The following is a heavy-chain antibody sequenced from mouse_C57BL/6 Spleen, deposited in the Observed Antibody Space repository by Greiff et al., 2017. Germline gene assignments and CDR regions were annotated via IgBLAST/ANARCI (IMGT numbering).Heavy chain of an antibody. V-gene: IGHV14-4*01. D-gene: IGHD2-2*01. CDR2: IDPENGDT. J-gene: IGHJ1*03. Sequence: EVQLQQSGAELVRPGASVKLSCTASGFNIKDDYMHWVKQRPEQGLEWIGWIDPENGDTEYAAKFQGKATITADTSSNTAYLQLSSLTSEDTAVYYCTPSTMVTHGYFDVWGTGTTVTVSS. CDR1: GFNIKDDY. CDR3: TPSTMVTHGYFDV.